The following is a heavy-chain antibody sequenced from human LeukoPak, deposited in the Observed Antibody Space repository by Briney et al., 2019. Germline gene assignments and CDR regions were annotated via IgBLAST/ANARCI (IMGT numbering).Heavy chain of an antibody. CDR1: GFTFSSYG. Sequence: GGSLRLSCAASGFTFSSYGMHWVRQAPGKGLQWVAVIWYDGSNKYYAASVKGRFTISRDNSKNTLYLQMNSLRAEDTAVYYCAREGYGFATGNWFDPWGQGTLVTVSS. V-gene: IGHV3-33*01. J-gene: IGHJ5*02. CDR3: AREGYGFATGNWFDP. CDR2: IWYDGSNK. D-gene: IGHD5-18*01.